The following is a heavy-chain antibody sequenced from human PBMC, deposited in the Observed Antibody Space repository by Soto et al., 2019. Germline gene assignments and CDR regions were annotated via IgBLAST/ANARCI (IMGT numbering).Heavy chain of an antibody. V-gene: IGHV4-39*01. D-gene: IGHD4-17*01. CDR2: IYYSGST. J-gene: IGHJ4*02. CDR1: GGSISSSSYY. CDR3: ARHSPGYGDYYFDY. Sequence: ETLSLTCTVSGGSISSSSYYWGWIRQPPGKGLEWIGSIYYSGSTYYNPSLKSRVTISVDTSKNQFSLKLSSVTAADTAVYYCARHSPGYGDYYFDYWGQGTLVTVSS.